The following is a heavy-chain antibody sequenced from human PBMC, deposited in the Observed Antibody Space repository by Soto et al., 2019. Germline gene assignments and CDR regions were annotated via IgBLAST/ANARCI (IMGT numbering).Heavy chain of an antibody. D-gene: IGHD6-19*01. Sequence: SQTLSLTCAISVDSVSSNSAAWNWIRQSPSRGLEWLGRTYYRSKWYNDYAVSVKSRITINPDTSKNQFSLQLNSVTPEDTAVYYCARDPMSSGWLTYYYYGMDVWGQGTTVTVSS. CDR2: TYYRSKWYN. V-gene: IGHV6-1*01. CDR1: VDSVSSNSAA. CDR3: ARDPMSSGWLTYYYYGMDV. J-gene: IGHJ6*02.